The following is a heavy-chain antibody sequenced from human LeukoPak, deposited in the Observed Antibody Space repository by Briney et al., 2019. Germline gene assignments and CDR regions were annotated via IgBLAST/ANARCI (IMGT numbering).Heavy chain of an antibody. J-gene: IGHJ3*02. D-gene: IGHD3-22*01. V-gene: IGHV4-59*01. CDR3: ARDQYYYDSSGYKAFDI. Sequence: SETLSLTCTVSGGSISSYYWSWIRQPPGKGLEWIGYIYYSGSTNYNPSLKSRVTISVDTSKNQFSLKLSSVTAADTAVYYCARDQYYYDSSGYKAFDIWGQGTMVTVSS. CDR1: GGSISSYY. CDR2: IYYSGST.